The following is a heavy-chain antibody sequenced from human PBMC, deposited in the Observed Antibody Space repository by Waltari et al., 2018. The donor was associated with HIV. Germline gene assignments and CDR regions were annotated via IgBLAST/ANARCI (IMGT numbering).Heavy chain of an antibody. D-gene: IGHD4-17*01. J-gene: IGHJ4*02. CDR2: IYHSGRT. Sequence: QVQLQESGPGLVKPSETLSLTCAVSGYSISSGYYWGWIRQPPGKGLEWIGSIYHSGRTYYNPSLKSRVTISVDTSKNQFSLKLSSVTAADTAVYYCARLSTVTTYVDYWGQGTLVTVSS. CDR1: GYSISSGYY. V-gene: IGHV4-38-2*01. CDR3: ARLSTVTTYVDY.